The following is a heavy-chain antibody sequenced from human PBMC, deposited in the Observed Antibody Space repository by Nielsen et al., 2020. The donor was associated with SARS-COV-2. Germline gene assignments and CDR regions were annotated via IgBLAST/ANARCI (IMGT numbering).Heavy chain of an antibody. V-gene: IGHV5-51*01. J-gene: IGHJ3*02. D-gene: IGHD1-26*01. CDR2: IYPGDSDT. CDR3: ARRQHSGSYSYAFDI. CDR1: GYSFTSYW. Sequence: GESLKISCKGSGYSFTSYWIGWVRQMPGKGLEWMGIIYPGDSDTRYSPSFQGQVTISADKSISTAYLQWSSLKASDTAMYCCARRQHSGSYSYAFDIWGQGTMVTVSS.